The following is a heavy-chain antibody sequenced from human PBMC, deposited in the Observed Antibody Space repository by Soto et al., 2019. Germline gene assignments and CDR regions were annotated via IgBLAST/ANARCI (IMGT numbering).Heavy chain of an antibody. CDR3: ARLRHGITGTTFPNPLYGMDV. CDR1: GGSFSGYY. V-gene: IGHV4-34*01. Sequence: SETLSLTCAVYGGSFSGYYWSWIRQPPGKGLEWIGEINHSGSTNYNPSLKSRVTISVDTSKNQYSLKLSSVTAADTAVYYCARLRHGITGTTFPNPLYGMDVWGQGTTVTVSS. D-gene: IGHD1-20*01. CDR2: INHSGST. J-gene: IGHJ6*02.